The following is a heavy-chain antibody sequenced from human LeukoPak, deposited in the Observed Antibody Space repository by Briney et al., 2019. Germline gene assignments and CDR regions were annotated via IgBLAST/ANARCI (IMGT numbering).Heavy chain of an antibody. J-gene: IGHJ4*02. CDR2: IKQDGSEK. V-gene: IGHV3-7*03. Sequence: GGSLRLSCAASGFTFSSYWMSWVRQAPGKGLEWVANIKQDGSEKYYVDSVKGRFTISRDNAKNSLYLQMNSLRAEDTALYYCAKGRDYYGSGSLDYWGQGTLVTVSS. D-gene: IGHD3-10*01. CDR1: GFTFSSYW. CDR3: AKGRDYYGSGSLDY.